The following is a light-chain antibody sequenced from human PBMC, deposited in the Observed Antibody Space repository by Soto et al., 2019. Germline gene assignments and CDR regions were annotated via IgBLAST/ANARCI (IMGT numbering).Light chain of an antibody. CDR1: QSINSF. CDR2: GAS. Sequence: DIQLTQSPSSLSASVGDRVTITCRASQSINSFLNWYRQKPGKAPELLIYGASSLQSGVPSRFSGSGSGTDFTLTITSLQPEDFANFYCQQSFSEFTFGGGTKVEIK. CDR3: QQSFSEFT. J-gene: IGKJ4*01. V-gene: IGKV1-39*01.